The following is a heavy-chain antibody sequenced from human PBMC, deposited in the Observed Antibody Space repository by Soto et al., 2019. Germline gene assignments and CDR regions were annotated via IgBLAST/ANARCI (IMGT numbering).Heavy chain of an antibody. V-gene: IGHV1-69*02. CDR3: AWDFTVNWYFDL. CDR1: GGTFSSYT. J-gene: IGHJ2*01. CDR2: ITPILGIA. D-gene: IGHD4-17*01. Sequence: QVQLVQSGAEVKKPGSSVKVSCKASGGTFSSYTISWVRQAPGQGLEWMGRITPILGIANYAQKFQGRVTITADKSTSTAYMELSSLRSEDTAVYYCAWDFTVNWYFDLWGRGTLVTVSS.